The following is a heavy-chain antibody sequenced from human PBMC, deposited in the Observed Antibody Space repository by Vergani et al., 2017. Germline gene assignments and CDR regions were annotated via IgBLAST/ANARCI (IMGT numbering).Heavy chain of an antibody. V-gene: IGHV3-23*04. CDR1: GFTFSSYA. CDR2: ISGSGVST. CDR3: AKAYSSGWYYFDY. J-gene: IGHJ4*02. Sequence: VQLVESGGGVVQPGGSLRLSCAASGFTFSSYAMSWVRQAPGKGLEWVSAISGSGVSTYYADSVKGRFTISRDNSKNTLYLQMNSLRAEDTAVYYCAKAYSSGWYYFDYWGQGTLVTVSS. D-gene: IGHD6-19*01.